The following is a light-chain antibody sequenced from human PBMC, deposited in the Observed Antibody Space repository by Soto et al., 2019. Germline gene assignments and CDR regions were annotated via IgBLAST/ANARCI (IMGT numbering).Light chain of an antibody. J-gene: IGLJ3*02. CDR1: SSDVGIYNY. CDR2: EVS. Sequence: QSALTQPASVSGSPGQLITISCTGTSSDVGIYNYVSWYQQHPGKAPKLMIYEVSNRPSGVSNRFSGSKSGNTASLTISGLQAEDEADYYCSSYTSSSTWVFGGGTKLTVL. CDR3: SSYTSSSTWV. V-gene: IGLV2-14*01.